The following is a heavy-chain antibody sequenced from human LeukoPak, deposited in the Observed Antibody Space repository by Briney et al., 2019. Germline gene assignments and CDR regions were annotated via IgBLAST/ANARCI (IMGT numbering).Heavy chain of an antibody. D-gene: IGHD2-15*01. Sequence: SETLSLTCTVSGGSIISSDYHWGWVRQPPGKGLERIVTISYSGNTDYNPSLRSRVTISVDTSNNQFSLRLGSVTAADTAIYHCARHCCSAPSKRVFDIWGQGTMVTVSS. CDR1: GGSIISSDYH. CDR3: ARHCCSAPSKRVFDI. CDR2: ISYSGNT. J-gene: IGHJ3*02. V-gene: IGHV4-39*01.